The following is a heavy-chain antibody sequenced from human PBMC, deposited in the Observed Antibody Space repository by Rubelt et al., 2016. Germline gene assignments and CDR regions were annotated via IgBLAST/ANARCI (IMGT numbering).Heavy chain of an antibody. CDR2: INHSGST. D-gene: IGHD1-26*01. Sequence: QVQLQQWGAGLLKPSETLSLTCAVYGGSFSGYYWSWIRQPPGKGLEWIGEINHSGSTNYNPSIKSRVTISVDTSKNQFSLKLSSVTAADTAVYYCARRRRYSGSSYWYFDLWGRGTLVTVSS. V-gene: IGHV4-34*01. J-gene: IGHJ2*01. CDR1: GGSFSGYY. CDR3: ARRRRYSGSSYWYFDL.